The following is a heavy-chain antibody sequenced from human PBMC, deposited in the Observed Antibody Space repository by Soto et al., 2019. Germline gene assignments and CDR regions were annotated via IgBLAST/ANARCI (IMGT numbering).Heavy chain of an antibody. J-gene: IGHJ4*02. Sequence: GGSLRLSCAASGFTFSNSGMSWVRQAPGKGLEWVATFREDGGTTHYADSVKGRFTISRDASKNMLNLQMNSLRAEDTAIYYCAKDSHWGIIPPSHHFSGQGTLVTVSS. CDR1: GFTFSNSG. CDR2: FREDGGTT. CDR3: AKDSHWGIIPPSHHF. D-gene: IGHD3-16*01. V-gene: IGHV3-23*01.